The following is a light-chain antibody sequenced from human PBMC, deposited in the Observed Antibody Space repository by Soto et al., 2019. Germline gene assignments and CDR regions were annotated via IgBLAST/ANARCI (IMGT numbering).Light chain of an antibody. V-gene: IGKV1-27*01. J-gene: IGKJ4*01. Sequence: DIQRTQSPSSLSASVGDRVTIACRASQGITNYLAWYQQKPGEVPKLLIYAASTLQGGVPSRFSGSGSGTDFSLTISSLQPEDVATYYCQYLNSFPLTFGGGTKVDIK. CDR1: QGITNY. CDR2: AAS. CDR3: QYLNSFPLT.